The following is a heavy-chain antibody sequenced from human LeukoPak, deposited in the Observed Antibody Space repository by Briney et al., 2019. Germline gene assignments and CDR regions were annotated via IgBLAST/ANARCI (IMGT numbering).Heavy chain of an antibody. CDR2: INPDGSWT. Sequence: PGGSLRLSCAASGFTFNSYWMVWFRQAPGNGLVWVSCINPDGSWTLHADSVKGRFAISRDYARNTLYLQMNSLGVEDTAMYYCARYEQRPGVTASDPWSQGTLVTVSS. J-gene: IGHJ5*02. D-gene: IGHD2-21*02. V-gene: IGHV3-74*01. CDR1: GFTFNSYW. CDR3: ARYEQRPGVTASDP.